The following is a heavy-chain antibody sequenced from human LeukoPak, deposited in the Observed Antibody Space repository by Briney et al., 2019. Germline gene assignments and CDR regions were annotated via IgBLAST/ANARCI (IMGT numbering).Heavy chain of an antibody. CDR3: TRVQHGDYYYGMDV. J-gene: IGHJ6*02. CDR1: GFTFGDYV. V-gene: IGHV3-49*03. Sequence: GGSLRLSCTASGFTFGDYVMSWFRQAPGKGLEWVGFIRSKAYGGTTEYAASVKGRFTISRDDSKSIAYLQMNSLKTEDTAVYYCTRVQHGDYYYGMDVWGQGTTVTVSS. CDR2: IRSKAYGGTT. D-gene: IGHD4-17*01.